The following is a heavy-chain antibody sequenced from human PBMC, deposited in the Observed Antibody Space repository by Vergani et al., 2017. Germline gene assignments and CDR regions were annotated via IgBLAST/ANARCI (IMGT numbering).Heavy chain of an antibody. CDR3: ATPQTVTTGGMEV. J-gene: IGHJ6*02. CDR1: GYTFTDHY. D-gene: IGHD4-17*01. V-gene: IGHV1-69-2*01. CDR2: VDPEDGET. Sequence: EVQLVQSGAEVKKPGATMKISCKVSGYTFTDHYMHWVTQAPGKGLEWMGLVDPEDGETIYAEKFKGRVTIAADTSTDTAHLELSSLRSEDTAVYYCATPQTVTTGGMEVWGQGTMVIVSS.